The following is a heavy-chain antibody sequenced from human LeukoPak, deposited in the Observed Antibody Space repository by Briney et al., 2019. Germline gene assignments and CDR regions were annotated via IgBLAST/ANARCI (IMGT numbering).Heavy chain of an antibody. Sequence: GRSLRLSCAASGFTFSSYAMHWVRQAPGKGLEWVAVISYDRSNKYYADSVKGRFTISRDNSKNTLYLQMNSLRAEDTAVYYCARALTFYGMDVWGKGTTVTASS. J-gene: IGHJ6*04. CDR3: ARALTFYGMDV. D-gene: IGHD2-21*02. V-gene: IGHV3-30-3*01. CDR2: ISYDRSNK. CDR1: GFTFSSYA.